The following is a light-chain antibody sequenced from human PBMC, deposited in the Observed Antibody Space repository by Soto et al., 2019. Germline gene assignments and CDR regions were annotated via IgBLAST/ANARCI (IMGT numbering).Light chain of an antibody. CDR2: AAS. CDR3: QHLNSYPIT. CDR1: QGISTY. V-gene: IGKV1-9*01. J-gene: IGKJ4*01. Sequence: DIQFTQSPSFLSASVGDRVTITCRASQGISTYLAWYQQKPGKAPKLLIYAASTLQSGVPSRFSGSGSGTEFTLTISSLQPEDFATFYCQHLNSYPITFGGGTKVEIK.